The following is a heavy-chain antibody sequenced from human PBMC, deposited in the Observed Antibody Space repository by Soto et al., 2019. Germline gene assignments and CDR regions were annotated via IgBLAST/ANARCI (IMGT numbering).Heavy chain of an antibody. Sequence: GGSLRLSCVASVFPFGANAMSWVRQAPGKGLEWVSGLSNTGRRTSYADSVKGRFNISRDNSENTVYLQMNSLRVEDTAVYYCATEMGATQGPFDNWGQGTLVTVSS. CDR2: LSNTGRRT. CDR3: ATEMGATQGPFDN. J-gene: IGHJ4*02. CDR1: VFPFGANA. D-gene: IGHD1-26*01. V-gene: IGHV3-23*01.